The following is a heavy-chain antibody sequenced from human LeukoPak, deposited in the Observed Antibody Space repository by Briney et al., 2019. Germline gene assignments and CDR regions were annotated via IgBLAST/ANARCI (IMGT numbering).Heavy chain of an antibody. Sequence: GGSLRLSCEASGFTFTNYAMTWVRQAPGKGLEWVSGISEGVGNTYYADSVKGRFTISRDHSKNMLYLQMNSLRAEDTALYYCAKREKGTTGRFFDYWGQGTLVTVSS. CDR3: AKREKGTTGRFFDY. CDR2: ISEGVGNT. V-gene: IGHV3-23*01. CDR1: GFTFTNYA. D-gene: IGHD4-17*01. J-gene: IGHJ4*02.